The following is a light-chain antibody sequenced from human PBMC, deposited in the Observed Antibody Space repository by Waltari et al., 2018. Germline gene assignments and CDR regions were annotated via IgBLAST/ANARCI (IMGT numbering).Light chain of an antibody. J-gene: IGLJ3*02. Sequence: QSAPTQPASVSGPPAQSITISCTVTTRDVGYYHFVSWYQQVPGRAPKLMIYENSRRPSDISHRFAGSKSGNTASLTISGLQAEDEADYYCCSFASSRTWVFGGGTKLTVL. CDR3: CSFASSRTWV. CDR1: TRDVGYYHF. V-gene: IGLV2-23*01. CDR2: ENS.